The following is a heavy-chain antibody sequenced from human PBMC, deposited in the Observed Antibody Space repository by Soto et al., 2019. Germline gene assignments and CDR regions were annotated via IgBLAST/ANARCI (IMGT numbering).Heavy chain of an antibody. CDR3: AKAFGGFGELLDY. Sequence: EVQLVESGGGLVQPGRSLRLSCAASGFTFDDYAMHWVRQAPGKGLEWVSGISWNSGSIAYADSVKGRFTISRDNARNSLFLQMNSLRAEDMALYYCAKAFGGFGELLDYWGQGTLVTVSS. V-gene: IGHV3-9*03. CDR2: ISWNSGSI. D-gene: IGHD3-10*01. CDR1: GFTFDDYA. J-gene: IGHJ4*02.